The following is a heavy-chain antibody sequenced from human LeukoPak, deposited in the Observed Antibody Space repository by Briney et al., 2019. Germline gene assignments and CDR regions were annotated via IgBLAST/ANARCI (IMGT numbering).Heavy chain of an antibody. D-gene: IGHD2-2*01. CDR1: GGTFSSYA. J-gene: IGHJ4*02. CDR2: IIPIFGTA. CDR3: ARDGCSTTNCPFDD. V-gene: IGHV1-69*13. Sequence: GASVKVSCKASGGTFSSYAISWVRQAPGQGLEWMGGIIPIFGTANYAQKFQGRVTITADESTSTAYMELSSLRSEDTAVYYCARDGCSTTNCPFDDWGQGILVTVSS.